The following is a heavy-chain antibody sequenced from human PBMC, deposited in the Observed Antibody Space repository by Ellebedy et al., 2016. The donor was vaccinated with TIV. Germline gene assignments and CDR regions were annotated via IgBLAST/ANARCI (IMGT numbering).Heavy chain of an antibody. CDR2: IYSGGST. J-gene: IGHJ3*02. CDR1: GFSVSSNY. V-gene: IGHV3-53*01. Sequence: GESLKISXAASGFSVSSNYMSWVRQAPGKGLEWVSVIYSGGSTYYADSVKGRFTISRDNSKNTLYLQMNSLRAEDTAVYYCARVDDYGDAFDIWGQGTMVTVSS. D-gene: IGHD4-17*01. CDR3: ARVDDYGDAFDI.